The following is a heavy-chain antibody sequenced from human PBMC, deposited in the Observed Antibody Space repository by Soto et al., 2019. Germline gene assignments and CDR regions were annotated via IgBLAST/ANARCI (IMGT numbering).Heavy chain of an antibody. CDR1: GYTFTGYY. CDR3: ARVGCSSTSCYNTWFDP. V-gene: IGHV1-2*02. J-gene: IGHJ5*02. CDR2: INPNSGGT. Sequence: ASVKVSCKASGYTFTGYYMHWVRQAPGQGLEWMGWINPNSGGTNYAQKFQGRVTMTRDTSISTAYMELSRLRSDDTAVYYCARVGCSSTSCYNTWFDPWGRRSLVAVGS. D-gene: IGHD2-2*02.